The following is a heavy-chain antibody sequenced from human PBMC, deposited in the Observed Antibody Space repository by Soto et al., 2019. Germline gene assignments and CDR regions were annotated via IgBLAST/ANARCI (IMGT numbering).Heavy chain of an antibody. CDR3: ARGGCSSTSCYPYYYYGMDV. CDR1: GGSISSGGYY. J-gene: IGHJ6*02. D-gene: IGHD2-2*01. Sequence: SETLSLTCTVSGGSISSGGYYWSWIRQHPGKGLEWIGYIYYSGSTYYNPSLKSRVTISVDTSKNQFSLKLSSVTAADTAVYYCARGGCSSTSCYPYYYYGMDVWGQGTTVTVSS. V-gene: IGHV4-31*03. CDR2: IYYSGST.